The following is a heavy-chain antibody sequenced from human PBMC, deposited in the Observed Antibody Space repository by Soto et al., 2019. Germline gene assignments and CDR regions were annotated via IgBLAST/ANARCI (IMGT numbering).Heavy chain of an antibody. CDR3: ATQKYYDFRSGYYKPAEYFQH. CDR2: IYTSGST. Sequence: XETLSLTCTVSGGSISSYYWSWIRQPAGKGLEWIGRIYTSGSTNYNPSLKSRVTMSVDTSKNQFSLKLSSVTAADTAVYYCATQKYYDFRSGYYKPAEYFQHWGQGTLVTVSS. D-gene: IGHD3-3*01. V-gene: IGHV4-4*07. J-gene: IGHJ1*01. CDR1: GGSISSYY.